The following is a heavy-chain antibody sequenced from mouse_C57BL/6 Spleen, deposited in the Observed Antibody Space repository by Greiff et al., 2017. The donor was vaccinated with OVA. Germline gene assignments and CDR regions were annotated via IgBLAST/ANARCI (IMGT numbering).Heavy chain of an antibody. D-gene: IGHD2-1*01. J-gene: IGHJ2*01. CDR3: ARGGYGTDY. CDR1: GYTFTSYW. CDR2: IYPGSGST. Sequence: QVQLQQPGAELVKPGASVKLSCKASGYTFTSYWITWVKQRPGQGLEWIGDIYPGSGSTNYNAKFKSKATLTVDTSSSTAYMQLSSLTSEDSAVYYCARGGYGTDYWGQGTTLTVSS. V-gene: IGHV1-55*01.